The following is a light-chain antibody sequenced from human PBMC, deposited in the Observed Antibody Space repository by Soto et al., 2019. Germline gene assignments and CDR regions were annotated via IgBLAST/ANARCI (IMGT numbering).Light chain of an antibody. Sequence: QSVLTQPPSASGTPGQRVTISCSGSSSDVGGYNYVSWYQQHPGKAPKLMIYEVSKRPSGVPDRFSGSKSGNTASLTVSGLQVEDEADYYCSSFEASNNLLFGGGTKLTVL. V-gene: IGLV2-8*01. J-gene: IGLJ2*01. CDR2: EVS. CDR3: SSFEASNNLL. CDR1: SSDVGGYNY.